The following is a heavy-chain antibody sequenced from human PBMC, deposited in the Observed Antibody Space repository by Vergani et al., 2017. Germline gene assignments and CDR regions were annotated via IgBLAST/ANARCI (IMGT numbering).Heavy chain of an antibody. CDR2: IYYSGSN. V-gene: IGHV4-39*07. Sequence: QVQLQESGPGLVKPSETLSLTCTVSNDSVSNTFYYWGWIRQTPGKGLEWIGSIYYSGSNYYNPSLESRVTMSVDTSKSQFSLKLSSVTAADTAVYFCARVMYRDEASTGYRLEGMDIWGQGTTVTISS. J-gene: IGHJ6*02. D-gene: IGHD3-9*01. CDR3: ARVMYRDEASTGYRLEGMDI. CDR1: NDSVSNTFYY.